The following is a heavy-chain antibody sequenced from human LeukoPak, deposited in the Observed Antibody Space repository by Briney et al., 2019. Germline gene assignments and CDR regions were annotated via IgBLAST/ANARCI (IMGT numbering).Heavy chain of an antibody. CDR1: GDSISSGAY. V-gene: IGHV4-38-2*02. Sequence: SETLSLTCSVSGDSISSGAYWGWIRQPPGKGLEWIGSIYYTGSTYYNPSLKSRVTISVDTSKNQFSLKLSSVTAADTAVYYCARGRGTTDYWGQGTLVTVSS. J-gene: IGHJ4*02. CDR2: IYYTGST. CDR3: ARGRGTTDY. D-gene: IGHD2-2*01.